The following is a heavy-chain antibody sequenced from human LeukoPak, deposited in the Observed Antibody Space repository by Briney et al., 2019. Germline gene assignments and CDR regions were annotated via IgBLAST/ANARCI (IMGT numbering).Heavy chain of an antibody. CDR3: ARDRPRRYYDFWSGYRTPYYYYMDA. V-gene: IGHV4-4*07. CDR1: GGSISSYY. J-gene: IGHJ6*03. D-gene: IGHD3-3*01. CDR2: IYTSGST. Sequence: SETLSLTCTVSGGSISSYYWSWIRQPAGKGLEWIGRIYTSGSTNYNPSLKSRVTMSVDTSKNQFSLKLSSVTAADTAVYYCARDRPRRYYDFWSGYRTPYYYYMDAWGKGTTVTVSS.